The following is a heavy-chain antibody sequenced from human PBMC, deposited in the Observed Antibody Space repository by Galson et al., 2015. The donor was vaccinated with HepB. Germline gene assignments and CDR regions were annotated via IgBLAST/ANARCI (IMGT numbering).Heavy chain of an antibody. CDR1: GVSISGYY. D-gene: IGHD2-15*01. J-gene: IGHJ6*02. Sequence: SETLSLTCTVSGVSISGYYWSWIRQPPGKGLEWIGYIYYSGSTNYNPSLKSRVTISVASKNQFSLKLSSVTAADTAVYYCARIGYCSGGSCYSDYYYGMDVWGLGTTVTVSS. CDR3: ARIGYCSGGSCYSDYYYGMDV. CDR2: IYYSGST. V-gene: IGHV4-59*01.